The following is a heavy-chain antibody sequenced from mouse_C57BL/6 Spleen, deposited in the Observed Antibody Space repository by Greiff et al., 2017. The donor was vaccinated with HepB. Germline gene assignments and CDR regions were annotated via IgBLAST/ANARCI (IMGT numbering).Heavy chain of an antibody. CDR3: AKNWDGYFDV. Sequence: QVQLQQSGAELARPGASVKLSCKASGYTFPSYGISWVKQRTGQGLEWIGEIYPRSGNTYYTEKSKGKATLTADKSSSTAYMELRSLTSEDSAVYFCAKNWDGYFDVWGTGTTVTVSS. CDR1: GYTFPSYG. D-gene: IGHD4-1*01. V-gene: IGHV1-81*01. CDR2: IYPRSGNT. J-gene: IGHJ1*03.